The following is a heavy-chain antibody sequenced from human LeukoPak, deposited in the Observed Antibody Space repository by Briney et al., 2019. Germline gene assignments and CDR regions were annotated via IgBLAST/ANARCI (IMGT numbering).Heavy chain of an antibody. CDR3: AKDGGVQLWFSY. V-gene: IGHV3-30*02. D-gene: IGHD5-18*01. J-gene: IGHJ4*02. CDR1: RFSFSSYG. Sequence: PGGSLRLSCAASRFSFSSYGMHWVRQAPGKGLEWVAFIRYDGSNKYYADSVKGRFTISRDNSKNTLYLQMNSLRAEDTAVYYCAKDGGVQLWFSYWGQGTLVTVSS. CDR2: IRYDGSNK.